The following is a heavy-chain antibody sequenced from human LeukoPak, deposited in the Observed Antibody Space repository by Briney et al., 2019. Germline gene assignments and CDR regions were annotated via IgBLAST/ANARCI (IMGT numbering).Heavy chain of an antibody. D-gene: IGHD6-19*01. CDR2: IYPGDSDT. J-gene: IGHJ4*02. CDR3: ARLLPCSGAVAGGDY. Sequence: GESLKISCKGSGYSFTTYWIGWVRQMPGKGLEWMGIIYPGDSDTKYSPSFQGQVTISADKSISTAYLQWSSLQASDTAIYYCARLLPCSGAVAGGDYWGQGTLVTVSS. CDR1: GYSFTTYW. V-gene: IGHV5-51*01.